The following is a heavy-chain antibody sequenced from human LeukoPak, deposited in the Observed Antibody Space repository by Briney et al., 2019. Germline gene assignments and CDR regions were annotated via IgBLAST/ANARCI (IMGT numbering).Heavy chain of an antibody. CDR3: ASFYCSGGSCYQYYSYYYMDV. CDR2: IRSSSRTI. J-gene: IGHJ6*03. D-gene: IGHD2-15*01. V-gene: IGHV3-48*01. Sequence: GGSLRLSCAASGFTFSSYSMNWVRRAPGKGLEWVSYIRSSSRTIYYADSVKGRFTISRDNAKNSLYLQMNSLRAEDTAVYYCASFYCSGGSCYQYYSYYYMDVWGKGTTVTISS. CDR1: GFTFSSYS.